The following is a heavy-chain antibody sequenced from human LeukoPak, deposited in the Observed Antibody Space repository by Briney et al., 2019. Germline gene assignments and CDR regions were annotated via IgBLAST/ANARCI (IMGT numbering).Heavy chain of an antibody. CDR2: TNPNSGDT. J-gene: IGHJ4*02. D-gene: IGHD2-8*01. Sequence: GASVKVSCKASGYTFSDYYLHWVRQAPGQGLEWMGWTNPNSGDTNYGQKFQGRVTMTRDASITTTYMELNSLTSDDTAVYYCARGGTTYGECCRFGSWGQGTLVTVSS. CDR1: GYTFSDYY. CDR3: ARGGTTYGECCRFGS. V-gene: IGHV1-2*02.